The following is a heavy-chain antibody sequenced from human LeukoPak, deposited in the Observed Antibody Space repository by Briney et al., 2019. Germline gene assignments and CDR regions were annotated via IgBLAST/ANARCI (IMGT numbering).Heavy chain of an antibody. CDR1: GFAFREFW. Sequence: GGSLRLSCAASGFAFREFWMSWVRQAPGKGLEWVSAISGSGGSTYYADSVKGRFTISRDNSKNTLYLQMNSLRAEDTAVYYCAKYVHYDSSGYYLGYWGQGTLVTVSS. CDR3: AKYVHYDSSGYYLGY. D-gene: IGHD3-22*01. J-gene: IGHJ4*02. CDR2: ISGSGGST. V-gene: IGHV3-23*01.